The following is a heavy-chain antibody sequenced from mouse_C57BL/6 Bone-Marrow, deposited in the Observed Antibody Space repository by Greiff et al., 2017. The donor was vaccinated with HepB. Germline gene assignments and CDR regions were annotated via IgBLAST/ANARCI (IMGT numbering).Heavy chain of an antibody. CDR1: GFTFSSYG. Sequence: EVMLVESGGDLVKPGGSLKLSCAASGFTFSSYGMSWVRQTPDKRLEWVATISSGGSYTYYPDSVKGRFTISRDNAKNTLYLQMSSLKSEDTAMYYCARQYYYGSRRDWYFDVWGTGTTVTVSS. CDR2: ISSGGSYT. V-gene: IGHV5-6*01. D-gene: IGHD1-1*01. CDR3: ARQYYYGSRRDWYFDV. J-gene: IGHJ1*03.